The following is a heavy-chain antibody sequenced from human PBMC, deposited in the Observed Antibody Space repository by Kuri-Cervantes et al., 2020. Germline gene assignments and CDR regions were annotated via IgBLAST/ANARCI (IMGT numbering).Heavy chain of an antibody. CDR2: ISWNSGSI. V-gene: IGHV3-9*01. CDR3: AKDGELDYGDHTGFDY. CDR1: GFTFSSYG. J-gene: IGHJ4*02. D-gene: IGHD4-17*01. Sequence: SLKISCAASGFTFSSYGMHWVRQAPGKGLEWVSGISWNSGSIGYADSVKGRFTISRDNAKNSLYLQMNSLRAEDTALYYCAKDGELDYGDHTGFDYWGQGTLVTVSS.